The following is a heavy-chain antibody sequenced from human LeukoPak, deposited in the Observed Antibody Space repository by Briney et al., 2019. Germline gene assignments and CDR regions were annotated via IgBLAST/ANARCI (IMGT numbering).Heavy chain of an antibody. CDR1: GYTFTSYY. D-gene: IGHD2-2*02. J-gene: IGHJ4*02. CDR2: INPSGGST. Sequence: ASVKVSCTASGYTFTSYYMHWVRQAPGQGLEWMGIINPSGGSTSYAQKFQGRVTMTRDTSASTVYIELSSLRSEDTAVYYCARDSSYCSSTSCYRGAFDYWGQGTLVTVSS. V-gene: IGHV1-46*01. CDR3: ARDSSYCSSTSCYRGAFDY.